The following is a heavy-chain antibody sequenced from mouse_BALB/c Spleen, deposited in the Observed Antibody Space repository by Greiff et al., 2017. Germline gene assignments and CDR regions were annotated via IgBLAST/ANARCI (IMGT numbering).Heavy chain of an antibody. CDR2: IRLKSNNYAT. CDR3: TRGSSHFAY. CDR1: GFTFSNYW. Sequence: EVKLEESGGGLVQPGGSMKLSCVASGFTFSNYWMNWVRQSPEKGLEWVAEIRLKSNNYATHYAESVKGRFTISRDDSKSSVYLQMNNLRAEDTGIYYCTRGSSHFAYWGQGTLVTVSA. D-gene: IGHD1-1*01. J-gene: IGHJ3*01. V-gene: IGHV6-6*02.